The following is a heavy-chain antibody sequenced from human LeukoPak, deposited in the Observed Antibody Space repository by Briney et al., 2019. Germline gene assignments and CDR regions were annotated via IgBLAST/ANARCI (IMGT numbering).Heavy chain of an antibody. CDR1: GLTFSSYA. CDR3: AKDPSTYYDSSGYYYDAYFDY. CDR2: ISGSGGST. D-gene: IGHD3-22*01. Sequence: GGSLRLSCAASGLTFSSYAMSWVRQAPGKGQEWVSAISGSGGSTYYADSVKGRFTISRDNSKSTLYLQMNSLRAEDTAVYYCAKDPSTYYDSSGYYYDAYFDYWGQGTLVTVSS. V-gene: IGHV3-23*01. J-gene: IGHJ4*02.